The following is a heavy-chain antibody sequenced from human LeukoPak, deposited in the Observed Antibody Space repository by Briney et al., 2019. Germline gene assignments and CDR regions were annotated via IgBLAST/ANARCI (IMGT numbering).Heavy chain of an antibody. CDR1: GYTFTSYG. CDR2: ISAYNGNT. Sequence: GASVKVSCKASGYTFTSYGISWVRQAPGQGLEWMGWISAYNGNTNYAQKLQGRVTMTTDTSTSTAYMELRSLRSDDTAVYYCAVQASRYYYDSSGCDYWGQGTLVTVSS. J-gene: IGHJ4*02. V-gene: IGHV1-18*01. D-gene: IGHD3-22*01. CDR3: AVQASRYYYDSSGCDY.